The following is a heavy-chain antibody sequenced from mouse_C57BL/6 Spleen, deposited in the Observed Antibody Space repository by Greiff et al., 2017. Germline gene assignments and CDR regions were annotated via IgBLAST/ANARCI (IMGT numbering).Heavy chain of an antibody. CDR1: GYTFTSYW. D-gene: IGHD2-2*01. CDR3: ARSVCYGYDGGYYFDY. CDR2: IDPPDSYT. Sequence: QVQLQQPGAELVMPGASVKLSCKASGYTFTSYWMHWVKQRPGQGLERIGEIDPPDSYTNYNQKFKGKSTLTVDKSSSTAYMPLSSLTSEDSAVYYCARSVCYGYDGGYYFDYGGQGTTLTVSS. V-gene: IGHV1-69*01. J-gene: IGHJ2*01.